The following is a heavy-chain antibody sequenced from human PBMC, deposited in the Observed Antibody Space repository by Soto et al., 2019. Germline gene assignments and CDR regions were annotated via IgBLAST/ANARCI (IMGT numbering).Heavy chain of an antibody. V-gene: IGHV4-59*08. CDR2: IYYSGST. D-gene: IGHD3-3*01. J-gene: IGHJ5*02. CDR3: ARQSDHYDFWSGPSDNWFDP. Sequence: SETLSLTCTVSGGSLSSYYWSWVRPPPGKGLEWIGYIYYSGSTNYNPSLKSRVTISVDTSKNQFSLKLSSVTAADTAVYYCARQSDHYDFWSGPSDNWFDPWVQGTLVTFSS. CDR1: GGSLSSYY.